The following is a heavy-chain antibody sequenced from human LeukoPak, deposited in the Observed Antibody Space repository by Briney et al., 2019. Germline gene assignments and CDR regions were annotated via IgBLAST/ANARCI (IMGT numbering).Heavy chain of an antibody. Sequence: GGSLRLSCAASGFTCSSYAMSWVRQSPGKGLEWVSAISGSGGSTYYADSVKGRFTISKDNSKNTLYLQMNSLRAEDTAVYYCAKLWVMITFGGVVDIEAPGSSGDYWGQGTLVTVSS. D-gene: IGHD3-16*02. CDR3: AKLWVMITFGGVVDIEAPGSSGDY. V-gene: IGHV3-23*01. CDR1: GFTCSSYA. J-gene: IGHJ4*02. CDR2: ISGSGGST.